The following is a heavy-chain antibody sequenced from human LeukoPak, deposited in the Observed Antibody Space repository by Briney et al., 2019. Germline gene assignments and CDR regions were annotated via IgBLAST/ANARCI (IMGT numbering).Heavy chain of an antibody. CDR3: ARDRCSGGSCYFDY. D-gene: IGHD2-15*01. CDR2: LSSSSSYI. J-gene: IGHJ4*02. CDR1: GFTFSTYS. V-gene: IGHV3-21*01. Sequence: GGSLRLSCAASGFTFSTYSMNWVRQAPGKGLEWVSSLSSSSSYIYYADSVKGRFTISRDNAKNSLYLQMNSLRAEDTAVYYCARDRCSGGSCYFDYWGQGTLVTVSS.